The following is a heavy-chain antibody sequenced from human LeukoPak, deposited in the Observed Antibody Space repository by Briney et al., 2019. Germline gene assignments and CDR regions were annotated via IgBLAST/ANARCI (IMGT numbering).Heavy chain of an antibody. D-gene: IGHD3-3*01. V-gene: IGHV3-30-3*01. CDR2: ISYDGSNK. CDR1: GFTFSSYA. Sequence: GGSLRLSCAASGFTFSSYAMHWVRQAPGKGLEWVAVISYDGSNKYYADSVKGRFTISRDNSKNTLYLQMDSLRAEDTAVYYCARARYDFWSGYYHIDYWGQGTLVTVSS. J-gene: IGHJ4*02. CDR3: ARARYDFWSGYYHIDY.